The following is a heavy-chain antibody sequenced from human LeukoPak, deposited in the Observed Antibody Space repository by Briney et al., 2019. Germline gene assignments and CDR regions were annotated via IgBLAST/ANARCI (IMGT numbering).Heavy chain of an antibody. CDR1: GFTFSSYE. CDR2: ISSSGSTI. CDR3: AREGGYCSSTSCYVEIYYYGMDV. J-gene: IGHJ6*02. D-gene: IGHD2-2*01. Sequence: PRGSLRLSCAASGFTFSSYEMNWVRQAPGQGLEWGSYISSSGSTINYADSVKGRLHISRDNAKNSLYLQMNSLRAEDTAVYYCAREGGYCSSTSCYVEIYYYGMDVWGQGTTVTVSS. V-gene: IGHV3-48*03.